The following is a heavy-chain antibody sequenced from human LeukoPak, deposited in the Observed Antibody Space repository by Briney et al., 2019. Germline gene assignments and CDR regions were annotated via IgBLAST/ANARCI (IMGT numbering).Heavy chain of an antibody. J-gene: IGHJ4*02. Sequence: GGSLRLSCAASGFTFSGYSMNWVRQAPGKGLEWVSSISSSSSYIYYADSVKGRFTISRDNAKNSLYLQMNSLRAEDTAVYYCARDSGWYFIDYWGQGTLVTVSS. CDR3: ARDSGWYFIDY. V-gene: IGHV3-21*01. D-gene: IGHD6-19*01. CDR2: ISSSSSYI. CDR1: GFTFSGYS.